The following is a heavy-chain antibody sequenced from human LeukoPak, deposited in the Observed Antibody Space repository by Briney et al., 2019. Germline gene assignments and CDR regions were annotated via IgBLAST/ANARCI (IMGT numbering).Heavy chain of an antibody. CDR1: GFTFSSYW. CDR2: IKQDGSEK. V-gene: IGHV3-7*01. Sequence: GGSLRLSCAASGFTFSSYWMSWVRQAPGKGLEWVANIKQDGSEKYYVDSVKGRFTISRDNAKNSLYLQMNSLRAEDTAVYYCARDHMVRGVIITRDYFDYWGQGTLVTVSS. D-gene: IGHD3-10*01. J-gene: IGHJ4*02. CDR3: ARDHMVRGVIITRDYFDY.